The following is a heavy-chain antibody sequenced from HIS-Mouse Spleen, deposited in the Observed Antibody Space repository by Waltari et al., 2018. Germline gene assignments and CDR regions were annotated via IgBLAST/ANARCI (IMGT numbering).Heavy chain of an antibody. D-gene: IGHD6-6*01. J-gene: IGHJ4*02. Sequence: EVQLVESGGGLVQPGGSLRLSCAASGFTVSSNYMSWVRQAPGKGREWFSVIYSGGRTYYADSVKGRFTISRDNSKNTLYLQMNSLRAEDTAVYYCARKYSSSFDYWGQGTLVTVSS. CDR1: GFTVSSNY. CDR2: IYSGGRT. CDR3: ARKYSSSFDY. V-gene: IGHV3-66*01.